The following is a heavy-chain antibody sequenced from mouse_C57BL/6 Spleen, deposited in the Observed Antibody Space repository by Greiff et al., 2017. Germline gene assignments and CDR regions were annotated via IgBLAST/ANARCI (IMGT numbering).Heavy chain of an antibody. CDR3: ARGDSSGPGY. CDR2: IDPSDSET. V-gene: IGHV1-52*01. D-gene: IGHD3-2*02. J-gene: IGHJ2*01. CDR1: GYTFTSYW. Sequence: QVQLQQPGAELVRPGSSVKLSCKASGYTFTSYWMHWVKQRPIQGLEWIGNIDPSDSETHYNQKFKDKATLTVVKSSSTAYMQLSSLTSEGSAVFYCARGDSSGPGYWGQGTTLTVSS.